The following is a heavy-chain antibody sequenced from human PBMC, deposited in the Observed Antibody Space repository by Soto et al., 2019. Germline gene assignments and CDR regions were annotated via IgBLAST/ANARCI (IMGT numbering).Heavy chain of an antibody. CDR2: INPKNDDT. J-gene: IGHJ4*02. Sequence: ASVKVSCKASGYTFTAYYLHWMRQAPGQGLEWMGWINPKNDDTNYAQKFHGSVTLTRDTSIMTAYMELSGLRSDDTATYYCARGRLDFDGRGYYHFDSWGQGTLVTVSS. V-gene: IGHV1-2*02. D-gene: IGHD3-22*01. CDR3: ARGRLDFDGRGYYHFDS. CDR1: GYTFTAYY.